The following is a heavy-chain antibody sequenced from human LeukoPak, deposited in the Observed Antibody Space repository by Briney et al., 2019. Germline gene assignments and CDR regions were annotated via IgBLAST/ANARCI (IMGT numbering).Heavy chain of an antibody. CDR2: IKQDGSEK. CDR3: ARDDALGDNALDI. V-gene: IGHV3-7*01. Sequence: GGSLRLSCAASGFTFSSYWMSWVRQAPGKGLEWVANIKQDGSEKYYVDSVKGRFTISRDNAKNSLYLQMNSLRAEDTAVYYCARDDALGDNALDIWSQGTMVTVS. J-gene: IGHJ3*02. D-gene: IGHD3-16*01. CDR1: GFTFSSYW.